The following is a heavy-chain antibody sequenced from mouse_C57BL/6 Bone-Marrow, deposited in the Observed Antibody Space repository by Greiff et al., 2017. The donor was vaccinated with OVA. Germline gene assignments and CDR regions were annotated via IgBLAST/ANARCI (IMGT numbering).Heavy chain of an antibody. CDR2: IYPGSGST. V-gene: IGHV1-55*01. J-gene: IGHJ2*01. Sequence: QVQLKQSGAELVRPGASVKLSCKASGYTFTSYWITWVKQRPGQGLEWIGDIYPGSGSTNYNEKFKSKATLTVDTSSSTAYMQLSSLTSEDSAVYYCARDYYGRGDYFDYWGQGTTLTVSS. CDR3: ARDYYGRGDYFDY. CDR1: GYTFTSYW. D-gene: IGHD1-1*01.